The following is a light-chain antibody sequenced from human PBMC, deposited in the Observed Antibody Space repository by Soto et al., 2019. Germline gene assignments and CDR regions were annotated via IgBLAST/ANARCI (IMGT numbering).Light chain of an antibody. CDR3: QQYHDWSPVT. CDR1: ECVSSSY. J-gene: IGKJ1*01. CDR2: DAA. Sequence: EIVLTLSPGTLSLSPGERATLSCRASECVSSSYLAWYQQKTGQAARLFLYDAASRATSVTARLIGSVSGTEYSLPISSLQYAEFAVFYCQQYHDWSPVTFGQGTKVDIK. V-gene: IGKV3-15*01.